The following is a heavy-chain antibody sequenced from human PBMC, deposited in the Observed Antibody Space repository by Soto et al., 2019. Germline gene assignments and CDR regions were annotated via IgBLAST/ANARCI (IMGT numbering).Heavy chain of an antibody. CDR3: ARVGGPDTA. J-gene: IGHJ5*02. V-gene: IGHV1-69*13. D-gene: IGHD5-18*01. CDR1: GGTFSSYA. CDR2: IIPIFGTA. Sequence: SVKVSCKASGGTFSSYAISCVLQSPLQGLEWMGGIIPIFGTANYAQKFQGRVTITADESTSTAYMELSSLRSEDTAVYYCARVGGPDTAWGQGTLVTVPQ.